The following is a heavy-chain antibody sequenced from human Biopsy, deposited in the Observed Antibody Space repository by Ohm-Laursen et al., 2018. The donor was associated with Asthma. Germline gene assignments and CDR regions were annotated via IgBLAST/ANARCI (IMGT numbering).Heavy chain of an antibody. CDR1: GITFSTYG. CDR3: ARKIAARGGMGV. CDR2: IWYDGRKK. J-gene: IGHJ6*02. V-gene: IGHV3-33*01. Sequence: SLRLSCAASGITFSTYGMHWVRQAPGKGLEWVSFIWYDGRKKTYADSVKGRFTIPRDNSKNTLYLQMNSLRAEDTAVYYCARKIAARGGMGVWGQGTTVTVSS. D-gene: IGHD6-6*01.